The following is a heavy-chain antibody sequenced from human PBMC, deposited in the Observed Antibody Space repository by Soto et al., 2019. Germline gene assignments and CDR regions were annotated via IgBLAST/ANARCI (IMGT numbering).Heavy chain of an antibody. J-gene: IGHJ4*02. Sequence: EVQLLESGGGMVQPGGSLRVSCAASGFTFRNFVMSWVRQAPGKGLEWVSAIRGTGGETFYADSVKGRFTISRDNSKNTWYLQMNSLRDEDTALYFCAQDRGWGVVSPSHDYWGQGTLVTVSS. D-gene: IGHD2-21*01. CDR3: AQDRGWGVVSPSHDY. CDR2: IRGTGGET. V-gene: IGHV3-23*01. CDR1: GFTFRNFV.